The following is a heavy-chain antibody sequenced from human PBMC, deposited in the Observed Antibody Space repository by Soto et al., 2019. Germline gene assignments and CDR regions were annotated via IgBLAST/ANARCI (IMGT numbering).Heavy chain of an antibody. CDR1: GYTFTGYY. CDR3: ARDSIAARRYYGMDV. Sequence: ASVKVSCKASGYTFTGYYMHWVRQAPGQGLEWMGWINPNSGGTNYAQKFQGWVTMTRDTSISTAYMELSRLRSDDTAVYYCARDSIAARRYYGMDVWGQGTTVTVSS. V-gene: IGHV1-2*04. J-gene: IGHJ6*02. CDR2: INPNSGGT. D-gene: IGHD6-6*01.